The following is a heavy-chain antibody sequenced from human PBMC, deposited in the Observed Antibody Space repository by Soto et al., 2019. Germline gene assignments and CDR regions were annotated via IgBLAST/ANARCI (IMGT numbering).Heavy chain of an antibody. J-gene: IGHJ4*02. D-gene: IGHD6-25*01. CDR1: GFTFSSYA. Sequence: QVQLVESGGGVVQPGRSLRLSCAASGFTFSSYAMHWVRQAPGKGLEWVAVISYDGSNKYYADSVKGRFTISRDNSKNTLYLHMNSLGAEDTAVYYCARGPLTAIDYWGQGTLVTVSS. CDR2: ISYDGSNK. V-gene: IGHV3-30-3*01. CDR3: ARGPLTAIDY.